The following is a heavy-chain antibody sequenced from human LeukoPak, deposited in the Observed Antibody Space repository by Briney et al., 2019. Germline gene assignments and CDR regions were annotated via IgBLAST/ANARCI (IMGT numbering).Heavy chain of an antibody. V-gene: IGHV3-7*01. CDR2: IKQDGSNK. CDR3: ARELRYYDY. J-gene: IGHJ4*02. D-gene: IGHD3-10*01. CDR1: GFTFSSYW. Sequence: GGSLRLSCAASGFTFSSYWMSWVRQAPGKGLEWVANIKQDGSNKYYADSVKGRFTISRDNSKNTLYLQMNSLRAEDTAVYYCARELRYYDYWGQGTLVTVSS.